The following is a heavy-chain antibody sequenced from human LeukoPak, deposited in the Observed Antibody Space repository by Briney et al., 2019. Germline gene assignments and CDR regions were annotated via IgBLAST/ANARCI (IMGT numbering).Heavy chain of an antibody. CDR3: AKDYLSGSYGCFEF. D-gene: IGHD1-26*01. CDR1: GFTFSSYA. J-gene: IGHJ4*02. V-gene: IGHV3-23*01. CDR2: ISNSGGTT. Sequence: GGSLRLSCAASGFTFSSYAMNWVRQAPGKGLEWVSSISNSGGTTYFADSVKGRFTISRDNSKNTPYLQMNSLRAEDTAVYYCAKDYLSGSYGCFEFWGQGTLVTVSS.